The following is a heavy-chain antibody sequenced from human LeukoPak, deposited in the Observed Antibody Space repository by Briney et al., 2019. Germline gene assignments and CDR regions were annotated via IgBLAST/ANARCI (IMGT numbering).Heavy chain of an antibody. J-gene: IGHJ6*03. CDR3: ARTVRTQQRYYYMDV. Sequence: SETLSLTCTVSGASISSGGYYWNWIRQPPGKGLEWIGYIYYSGSTYYNPSLKSRVTISVDTSKNQFSLKLSSVTAADTAVYYCARTVRTQQRYYYMDVWGKGTTVTVSS. D-gene: IGHD1/OR15-1a*01. CDR1: GASISSGGYY. V-gene: IGHV4-30-4*08. CDR2: IYYSGST.